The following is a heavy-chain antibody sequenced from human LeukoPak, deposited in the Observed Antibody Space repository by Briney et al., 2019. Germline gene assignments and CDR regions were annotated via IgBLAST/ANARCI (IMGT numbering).Heavy chain of an antibody. CDR3: AREGDSSADAFDI. Sequence: ASVKVACKASGFPFNGYYMHWVRQAPGQGLEWMGWINPNSGDANYAQKFQGRVTMTRDTSISTAYMELRRLRSDHTAVYHCAREGDSSADAFDIWGQGTMVTVSS. V-gene: IGHV1-2*02. D-gene: IGHD3-22*01. CDR1: GFPFNGYY. CDR2: INPNSGDA. J-gene: IGHJ3*02.